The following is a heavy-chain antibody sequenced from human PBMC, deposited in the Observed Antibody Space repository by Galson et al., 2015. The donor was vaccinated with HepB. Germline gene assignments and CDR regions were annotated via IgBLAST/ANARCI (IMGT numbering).Heavy chain of an antibody. J-gene: IGHJ5*02. CDR3: ATGGECSGGSCHEGS. CDR2: IIPIFGMG. D-gene: IGHD2-15*01. Sequence: SVKVSCKASGDTFNSYSINWVRQAPGQGLEWIGGIIPIFGMGNCAPKFQGRVTISADKSTSTAYMELVSLTSEDTAMYYCATGGECSGGSCHEGSWGRGTLVTVSS. V-gene: IGHV1-69*10. CDR1: GDTFNSYS.